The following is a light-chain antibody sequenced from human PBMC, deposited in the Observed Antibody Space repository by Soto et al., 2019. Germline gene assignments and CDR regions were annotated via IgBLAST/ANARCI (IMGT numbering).Light chain of an antibody. V-gene: IGLV2-23*01. CDR1: SSDVGSYNL. J-gene: IGLJ1*01. CDR3: CSYAGSSTYV. Sequence: QSALNQPASVSGSPGQSSTISCTGTSSDVGSYNLVSWYQRHPGKAPKLMIYEGSKRPSGVSNRFSGSKSGNTASLTISGLQAEDEADYYCCSYAGSSTYVFGTGTKVTVL. CDR2: EGS.